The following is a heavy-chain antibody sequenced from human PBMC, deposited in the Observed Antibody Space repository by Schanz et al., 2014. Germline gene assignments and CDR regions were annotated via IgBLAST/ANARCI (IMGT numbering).Heavy chain of an antibody. CDR3: ARELRLEYYFDY. D-gene: IGHD4-17*01. V-gene: IGHV1-2*02. CDR2: INPNSGGT. Sequence: QVQLLQSGAEVKKPGASVKVSCKASGYTFTGYYMHWVRQAPGQGLEWMGRINPNSGGTNYAQKFQGRVTMTRDTSISTAYMELSSLRSDDKAVYYCARELRLEYYFDYWGQGTQVTVSS. J-gene: IGHJ4*02. CDR1: GYTFTGYY.